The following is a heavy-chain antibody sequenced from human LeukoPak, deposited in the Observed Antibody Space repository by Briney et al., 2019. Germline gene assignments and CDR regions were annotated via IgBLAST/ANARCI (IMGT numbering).Heavy chain of an antibody. CDR3: ARDREVGATGYYFDY. V-gene: IGHV4-61*02. Sequence: SQTLSLTCTVSGGSISSGSYYWSWIRQPAGKGLEWIGRIYTSGSTTYNSSLKSRVTISLDTSKNHFSLRLSSVTAADTAVYYCARDREVGATGYYFDYWGQGTLVTVSS. CDR1: GGSISSGSYY. J-gene: IGHJ4*02. D-gene: IGHD1-26*01. CDR2: IYTSGST.